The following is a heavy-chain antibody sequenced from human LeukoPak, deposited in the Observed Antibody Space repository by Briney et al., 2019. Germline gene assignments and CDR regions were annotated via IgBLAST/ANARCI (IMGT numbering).Heavy chain of an antibody. CDR3: ARGVDDEIVVVPAAMPFGY. CDR1: RYTFTRYG. J-gene: IGHJ4*02. D-gene: IGHD2-2*01. Sequence: APVKVSCKAFRYTFTRYGISWVRQAPGHGLEWRVWITAYNGNTNYAQKLQGRVTMTTDTSTSTAYMELRSLRSDDTAVYYCARGVDDEIVVVPAAMPFGYWGQGTLVTVSS. CDR2: ITAYNGNT. V-gene: IGHV1-18*04.